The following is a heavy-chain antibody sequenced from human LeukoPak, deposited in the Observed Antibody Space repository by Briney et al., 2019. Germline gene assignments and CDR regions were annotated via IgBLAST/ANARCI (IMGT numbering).Heavy chain of an antibody. CDR2: MHSNGNS. D-gene: IGHD5-24*01. Sequence: SETLSLTCTVSGGSVSSDYWSWIRQPPGKGLEWIGYMHSNGNSAYNPSLSSRVTVSLDTSKNQFSLRLESVTAADTAVYYCARRVLTREDGYNVAIKYFDYWGQGTLVTVSS. V-gene: IGHV4-59*02. CDR1: GGSVSSDY. J-gene: IGHJ4*02. CDR3: ARRVLTREDGYNVAIKYFDY.